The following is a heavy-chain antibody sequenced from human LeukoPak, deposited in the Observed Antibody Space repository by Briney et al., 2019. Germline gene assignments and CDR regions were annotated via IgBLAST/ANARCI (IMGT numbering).Heavy chain of an antibody. V-gene: IGHV5-51*01. J-gene: IGHJ4*02. CDR3: ARLVTSSSSSYFDY. CDR2: IYPGDSDT. Sequence: GESLKISCKGSGYSFTDSWIGWVRQMPGKGLEWMAIIYPGDSDTRYSPSFQGQVTLSADKSISAAYLQWSSLKASDTAMYYCARLVTSSSSSYFDYWGQGTLVTVSS. CDR1: GYSFTDSW. D-gene: IGHD6-6*01.